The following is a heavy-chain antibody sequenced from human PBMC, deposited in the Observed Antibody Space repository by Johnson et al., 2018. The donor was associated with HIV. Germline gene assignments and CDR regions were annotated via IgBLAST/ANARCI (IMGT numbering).Heavy chain of an antibody. V-gene: IGHV3-74*02. CDR2: ISGDGSSS. D-gene: IGHD6-6*01. J-gene: IGHJ3*02. CDR3: ARAQLLADDAFNN. Sequence: VQLVESGGALVQSGGSLRLSCEVSGFTISTFWMHWVRQVPGKGLMWVSRISGDGSSSSYADSVKGRFTISRDNAKNTLYLQLNSLRVEDTAIYYCARAQLLADDAFNNWGQGTMVTVSS. CDR1: GFTISTFW.